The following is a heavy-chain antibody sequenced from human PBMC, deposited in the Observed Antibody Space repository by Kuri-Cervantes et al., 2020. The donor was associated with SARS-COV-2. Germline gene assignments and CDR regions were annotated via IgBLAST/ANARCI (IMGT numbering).Heavy chain of an antibody. CDR2: ISSSSSYI. CDR1: GGTFSSYS. D-gene: IGHD2-2*01. CDR3: ARVGSTSCADY. J-gene: IGHJ4*02. V-gene: IGHV3-21*01. Sequence: SCKASGGTFSSYSMNWVRQAPGKGLEWVSSISSSSSYIYYADSVKGRFTISRDNAKNSLYLQMNSLRAEDTAVYYCARVGSTSCADYWGQGTLVTVSS.